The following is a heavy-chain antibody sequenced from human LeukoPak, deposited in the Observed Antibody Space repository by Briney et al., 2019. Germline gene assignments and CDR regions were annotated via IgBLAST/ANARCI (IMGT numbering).Heavy chain of an antibody. Sequence: GESLKISCKGSGYSFTSHWIGWVRQMPGKGLEWMGIVNPDDSDTIYSPSFQGQVTISADESITTAYLQWSSLKASDTAMYYCARLGWQRGGRGSLDYWGRGALVTVSS. V-gene: IGHV5-51*01. J-gene: IGHJ4*02. CDR3: ARLGWQRGGRGSLDY. D-gene: IGHD3-10*01. CDR1: GYSFTSHW. CDR2: VNPDDSDT.